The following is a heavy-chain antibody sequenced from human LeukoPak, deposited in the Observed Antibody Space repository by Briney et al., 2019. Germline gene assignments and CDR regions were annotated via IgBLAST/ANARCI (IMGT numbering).Heavy chain of an antibody. CDR1: GGTFSSYA. Sequence: SVKVSCKASGGTFSSYAISWVRQAPGQGLEWMGGIIPIFGTANYAQKFQGRVTITADESTSTAYMELSSLRSEDTAVYYCARGGIAAHWFDPWGQGTLVTVSS. V-gene: IGHV1-69*13. D-gene: IGHD6-6*01. J-gene: IGHJ5*02. CDR2: IIPIFGTA. CDR3: ARGGIAAHWFDP.